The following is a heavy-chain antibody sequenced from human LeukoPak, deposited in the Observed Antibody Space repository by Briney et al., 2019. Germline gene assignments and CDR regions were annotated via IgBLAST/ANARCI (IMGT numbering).Heavy chain of an antibody. V-gene: IGHV7-4-1*02. CDR2: INTNTGNP. D-gene: IGHD6-13*01. CDR3: ARLGIAAPSSMIYYYYYYMDV. Sequence: ASVKVSCKASGYTYTSYAMNWVRQAPGQGLEWMGWINTNTGNPTYAQGFTGRFVFSLGTSVSTAYLQISSLKAEDTAVYYCARLGIAAPSSMIYYYYYYMDVWGKGTTVTVSS. J-gene: IGHJ6*03. CDR1: GYTYTSYA.